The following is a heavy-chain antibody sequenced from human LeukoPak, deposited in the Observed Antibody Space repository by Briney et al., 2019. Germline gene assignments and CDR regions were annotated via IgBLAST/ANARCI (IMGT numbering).Heavy chain of an antibody. CDR3: GRDWGIAAHNWFEA. J-gene: IGHJ5*02. Sequence: ASVKVSCKASGYTFTGYYMHCVRQAPGQGLEGRGCINTNTWNPTYAQGFTGRFVLSLDPSVRTAYLQISSLKAEGTAVYSCGRDWGIAAHNWFEAWGQGTLVTVSS. D-gene: IGHD6-13*01. CDR1: GYTFTGYY. V-gene: IGHV7-4-1*02. CDR2: INTNTWNP.